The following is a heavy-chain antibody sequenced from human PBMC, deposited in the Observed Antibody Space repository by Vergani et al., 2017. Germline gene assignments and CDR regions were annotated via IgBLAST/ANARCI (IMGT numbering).Heavy chain of an antibody. CDR1: GGSFSTVGQS. D-gene: IGHD2-15*01. CDR3: ARDGGKYDKDALVV. V-gene: IGHV4-61*02. J-gene: IGHJ3*01. CDR2: IYTSGAT. Sequence: QVQLHASGPGLVKPSQTLSLTCTVSGGSFSTVGQSLTWLRQSAGKGLEWIGRIYTSGATNYKPSLRNRAIMSVDASKKQFSLKLTSVTAADTAVYYCARDGGKYDKDALVVWVQGTKVTVTS.